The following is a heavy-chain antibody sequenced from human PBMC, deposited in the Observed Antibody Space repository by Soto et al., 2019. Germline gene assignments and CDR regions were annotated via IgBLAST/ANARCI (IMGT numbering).Heavy chain of an antibody. CDR2: IIPIFGTA. CDR3: ARDKSGAFDI. CDR1: GGTFISYA. J-gene: IGHJ3*02. D-gene: IGHD3-10*01. V-gene: IGHV1-69*06. Sequence: ASVKVSCNASGGTFISYAISWVRQAPGQGLEWMGGIIPIFGTANYXXKFQGRVXXTADKSRSIGXMELSSLRSEDTAVYYCARDKSGAFDIXX.